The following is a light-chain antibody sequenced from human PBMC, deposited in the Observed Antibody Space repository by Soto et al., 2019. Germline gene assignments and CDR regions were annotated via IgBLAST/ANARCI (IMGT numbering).Light chain of an antibody. J-gene: IGLJ2*01. V-gene: IGLV6-57*04. Sequence: NFMLTQPHSVSESPGKTVTISCTRSSGSIGSNYVQWYQQRPGSAPTTVIYEDKQRPSGVPDRFSGSTDGSSNSASLTISGLQTEDEADYYFQSYDSSSVVFGGGTKLTVL. CDR1: SGSIGSNY. CDR2: EDK. CDR3: QSYDSSSVV.